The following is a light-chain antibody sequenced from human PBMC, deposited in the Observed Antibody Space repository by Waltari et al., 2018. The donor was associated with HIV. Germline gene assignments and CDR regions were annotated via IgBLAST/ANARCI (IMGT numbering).Light chain of an antibody. V-gene: IGLV2-14*01. Sequence: QSALTQPASVSGSPGQSLTISCTGTSGEVGGHNSVSWSQQHPGKAPKLMIYEVINRPSGVSNRFSGSKSANTASLTISGLQAEDEADYYCCSYGGTYNVFGTGTKVTIL. CDR2: EVI. CDR1: SGEVGGHNS. CDR3: CSYGGTYNV. J-gene: IGLJ1*01.